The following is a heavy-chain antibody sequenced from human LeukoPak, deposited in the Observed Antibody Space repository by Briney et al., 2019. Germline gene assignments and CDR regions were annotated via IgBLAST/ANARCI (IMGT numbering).Heavy chain of an antibody. D-gene: IGHD3-16*02. CDR1: GGSFSSYA. Sequence: SSVKVSCKASGGSFSSYAISWVRQAPGQGLEWMGGIIPIFGTANYAQKFQGRVTITADKSTSTAYMELSSLRSEDTALYYCARGGGGSYRLDYWGQGTLVTVSS. J-gene: IGHJ4*02. V-gene: IGHV1-69*06. CDR3: ARGGGGSYRLDY. CDR2: IIPIFGTA.